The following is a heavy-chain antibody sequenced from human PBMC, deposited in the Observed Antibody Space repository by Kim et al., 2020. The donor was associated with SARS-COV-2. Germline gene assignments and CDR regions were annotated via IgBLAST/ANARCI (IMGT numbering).Heavy chain of an antibody. J-gene: IGHJ6*02. CDR2: ISAYNGNT. V-gene: IGHV1-18*01. CDR1: GYTFTSYG. CDR3: ARDTSFGYYYYYGMDV. Sequence: ASVKVSCKASGYTFTSYGISWVRQAPGQGLEWMGWISAYNGNTNYAQKLQGRVTMTTDTSTSTAYMELRSLRSDDTAVYYCARDTSFGYYYYYGMDVWGQGTTVTVSS. D-gene: IGHD3-16*01.